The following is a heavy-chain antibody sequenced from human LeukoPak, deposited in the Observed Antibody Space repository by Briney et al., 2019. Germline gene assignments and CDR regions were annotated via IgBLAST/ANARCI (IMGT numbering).Heavy chain of an antibody. D-gene: IGHD3-22*01. CDR2: ISAYNGNT. Sequence: ASVKVSCKASGYTFTSYSISWVRQAPGQGLEWMGWISAYNGNTNYAQKLQGRVTMTTDTSTSTAYMELRSLRSDDTAVYYCAREYGEPGYYDSSGYYYGVAFDIWGQGTMVTVSS. J-gene: IGHJ3*02. CDR1: GYTFTSYS. V-gene: IGHV1-18*01. CDR3: AREYGEPGYYDSSGYYYGVAFDI.